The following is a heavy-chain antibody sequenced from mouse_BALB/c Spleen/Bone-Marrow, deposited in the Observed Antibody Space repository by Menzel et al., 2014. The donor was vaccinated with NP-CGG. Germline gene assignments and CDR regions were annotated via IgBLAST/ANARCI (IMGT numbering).Heavy chain of an antibody. D-gene: IGHD1-1*01. V-gene: IGHV1-54*03. CDR3: ARSGYYGSNYAMDY. CDR1: GYAFTNYL. Sequence: LVESGAELVRPGTSVKASCKASGYAFTNYLIEWVKQRPGQGLEWIGVINPGSGGTNYNEKLKGKATLTADKSSSTAYMQLSSLTSDDSAVYFCARSGYYGSNYAMDYWGQGTSVTVSS. CDR2: INPGSGGT. J-gene: IGHJ4*01.